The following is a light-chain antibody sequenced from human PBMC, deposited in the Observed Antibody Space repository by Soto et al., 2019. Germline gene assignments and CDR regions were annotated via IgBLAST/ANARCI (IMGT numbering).Light chain of an antibody. Sequence: QSALTQPASVSGSPGQSITISCTGTSSDVGGYNYVSWYQQHPGKAPKLMIYEVSNRPSGVSNRFSGSKSGNTASLTISGLQAEDVADYYCSSYTSNSTVVFGGGTNLTVL. CDR2: EVS. J-gene: IGLJ2*01. V-gene: IGLV2-14*01. CDR3: SSYTSNSTVV. CDR1: SSDVGGYNY.